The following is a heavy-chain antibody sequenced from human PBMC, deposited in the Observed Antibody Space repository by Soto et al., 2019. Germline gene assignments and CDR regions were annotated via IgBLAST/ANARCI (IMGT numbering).Heavy chain of an antibody. CDR1: GFTFDDYA. J-gene: IGHJ6*03. D-gene: IGHD3-16*02. V-gene: IGHV3-9*01. CDR2: ISWNSGSI. Sequence: GGSLRLSCAASGFTFDDYAMHWVRQAPGKGLEWVSGISWNSGSIGYADSVKGRFTISRDNAKNSLYLQMNSLRAEDTALYYCAKAIITFGGVIATRGCMDVWGKGTTVTVSS. CDR3: AKAIITFGGVIATRGCMDV.